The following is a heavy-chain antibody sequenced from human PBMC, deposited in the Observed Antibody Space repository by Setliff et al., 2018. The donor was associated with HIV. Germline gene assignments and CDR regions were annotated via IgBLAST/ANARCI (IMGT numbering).Heavy chain of an antibody. CDR2: IHYSGSS. CDR1: GGSITGHY. D-gene: IGHD3-3*01. Sequence: SETLSLTCTVSGGSITGHYWRWIRQPPGKGLEWIGYIHYSGSSNSNPSLKSRVSIALYTAKKQVSLKLNSVTAADTAVYYCARGLSIFGVATPGFYSFMDVWGKGTTVTVSS. CDR3: ARGLSIFGVATPGFYSFMDV. J-gene: IGHJ6*03. V-gene: IGHV4-59*11.